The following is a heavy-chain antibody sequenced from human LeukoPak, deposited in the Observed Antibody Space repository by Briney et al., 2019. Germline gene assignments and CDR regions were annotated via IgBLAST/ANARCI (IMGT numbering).Heavy chain of an antibody. Sequence: SETLSLTCTVSGGSISSYYWSWIRQPAGKGLEWIGRIYTSGGTNYNPSLKSRVTMSVDTSKNQFSLKLSSVTAADTAVYYCARDRRYYDFWSGFIYYYYMDVWGKGTTVTVSS. J-gene: IGHJ6*03. CDR1: GGSISSYY. CDR3: ARDRRYYDFWSGFIYYYYMDV. V-gene: IGHV4-4*07. D-gene: IGHD3-3*01. CDR2: IYTSGGT.